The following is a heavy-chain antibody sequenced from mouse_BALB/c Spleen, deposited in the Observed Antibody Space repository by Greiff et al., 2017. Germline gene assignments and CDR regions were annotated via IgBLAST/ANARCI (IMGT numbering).Heavy chain of an antibody. V-gene: IGHV1-4*02. CDR1: GYTFTSYT. D-gene: IGHD1-2*01. Sequence: QVQLKESAAELARPGASVKMSCKASGYTFTSYTMHWVKQRPGQGLEWIGYINPSSGYTEYNQKFKDKTTLTADKSSSTAYMQLSSLTSEDSAVYYCARGSTTATFDYWGQGTTLTVSS. CDR2: INPSSGYT. J-gene: IGHJ2*01. CDR3: ARGSTTATFDY.